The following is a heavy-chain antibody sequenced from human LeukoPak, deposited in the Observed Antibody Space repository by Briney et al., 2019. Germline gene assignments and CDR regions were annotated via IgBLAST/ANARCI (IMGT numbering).Heavy chain of an antibody. CDR2: IRYDESNK. CDR1: GFTFSSYG. J-gene: IGHJ5*02. D-gene: IGHD3-10*01. V-gene: IGHV3-30*02. Sequence: GGSLRLSCAASGFTFSSYGMHWVRQAPGKGLEWVTFIRYDESNKYYADSVKGRFTISRDTSKNTLYLQMNSLRAEDTAVYYCAKDRGGNWFDPWGQGTLVTVSS. CDR3: AKDRGGNWFDP.